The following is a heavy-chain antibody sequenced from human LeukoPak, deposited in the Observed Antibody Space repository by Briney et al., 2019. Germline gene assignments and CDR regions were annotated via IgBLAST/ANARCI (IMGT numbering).Heavy chain of an antibody. CDR3: ARSPYGDWDFDY. J-gene: IGHJ4*02. Sequence: ASETLSLTCTVSGGSISSSRYYWGWIRQPPGKGLEWIGTIYYSGSTYYNPSLKSRITISVDTSKNQFSLKLSSVTAADTAVYYCARSPYGDWDFDYWGQGTLVTVSS. D-gene: IGHD3/OR15-3a*01. V-gene: IGHV4-39*07. CDR1: GGSISSSRYY. CDR2: IYYSGST.